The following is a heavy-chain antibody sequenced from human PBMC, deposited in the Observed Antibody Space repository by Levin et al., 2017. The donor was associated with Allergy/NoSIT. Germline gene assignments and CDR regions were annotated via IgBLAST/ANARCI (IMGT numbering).Heavy chain of an antibody. Sequence: PGGSLRLSCAASGFTSSNYYMHWVRQAPGKGLEWVSRVYSDGTITDYADSVKGRFTISRDNARNTLYLQMNSLRAEDTAVYYCARGGCSSTSCLDNWGQGILVTVSS. CDR3: ARGGCSSTSCLDN. V-gene: IGHV3-74*01. CDR2: VYSDGTIT. D-gene: IGHD2-2*01. J-gene: IGHJ4*02. CDR1: GFTSSNYY.